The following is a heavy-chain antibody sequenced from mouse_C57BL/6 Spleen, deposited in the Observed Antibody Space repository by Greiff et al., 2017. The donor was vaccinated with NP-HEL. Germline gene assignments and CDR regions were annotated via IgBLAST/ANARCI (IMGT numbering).Heavy chain of an antibody. J-gene: IGHJ2*01. V-gene: IGHV1-66*01. CDR3: ARKEDY. CDR1: GYSSPSYY. Sequence: QVQLQQSGPERVKPGASGKISCKASGYSSPSYYIHWGKQRPGQGLEWIGWIYPGSGNTKYNEKFKGKATLTADTSSSTAYMQLSSLTSEDSAVYYCARKEDYWGQGTTLTVSS. CDR2: IYPGSGNT.